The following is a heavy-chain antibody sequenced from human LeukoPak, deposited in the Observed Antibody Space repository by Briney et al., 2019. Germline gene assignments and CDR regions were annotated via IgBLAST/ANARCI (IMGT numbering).Heavy chain of an antibody. Sequence: GGPLRLSCAASGFTFSERYMSWIRQAPGKGLEWVSYIGTSASTIYYADSVKGRFTISRDNAKNSLYLQMNSLRAEDTAVYYCARGHYGLDYWGQGTLVTVSS. CDR2: IGTSASTI. V-gene: IGHV3-11*01. CDR3: ARGHYGLDY. J-gene: IGHJ4*02. D-gene: IGHD4-17*01. CDR1: GFTFSERY.